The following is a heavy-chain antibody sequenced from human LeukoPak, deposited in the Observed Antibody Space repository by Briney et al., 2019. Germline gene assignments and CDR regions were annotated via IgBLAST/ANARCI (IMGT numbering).Heavy chain of an antibody. CDR1: GYTFTSYG. D-gene: IGHD5-18*01. Sequence: ASVKVSCKASGYTFTSYGISWVRQAPGQGLEWMGWISAYNGNTNYAQKLQRRVTMTTDASTSTAYMELRSLRSDDTAVYYCARSHVDTENFDYWGQGTLVTVSS. J-gene: IGHJ4*02. V-gene: IGHV1-18*04. CDR2: ISAYNGNT. CDR3: ARSHVDTENFDY.